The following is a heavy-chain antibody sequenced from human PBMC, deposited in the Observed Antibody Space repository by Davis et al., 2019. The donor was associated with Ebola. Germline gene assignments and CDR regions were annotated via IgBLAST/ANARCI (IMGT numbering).Heavy chain of an antibody. CDR1: GFTFSSYA. CDR3: AKGRITMIVVVWDAFDI. V-gene: IGHV3-23*01. Sequence: PGGSPRLSCAASGFTFSSYAMSWVRQAPGKGLEWVSAISGSGGSTYYADSVKGRFTISRDNSKNTLYLQMNSLRAEDTAVYYCAKGRITMIVVVWDAFDIWGQGTMVTVSS. CDR2: ISGSGGST. J-gene: IGHJ3*02. D-gene: IGHD3-22*01.